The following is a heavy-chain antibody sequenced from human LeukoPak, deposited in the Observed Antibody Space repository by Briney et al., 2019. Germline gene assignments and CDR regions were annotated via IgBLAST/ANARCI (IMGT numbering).Heavy chain of an antibody. V-gene: IGHV4-34*01. CDR3: ARALGPNCSSTSCFNPNALNNWFDP. D-gene: IGHD2-2*01. CDR2: INHSGST. Sequence: SETLSLTCAVYGGSFSGYYWSWIRQPPGKGLEWIGEINHSGSTNYNPSLKSRVTISVDTSKNQFSLKLSSVTAADTAVYYCARALGPNCSSTSCFNPNALNNWFDPWGQGTLVTVSS. CDR1: GGSFSGYY. J-gene: IGHJ5*02.